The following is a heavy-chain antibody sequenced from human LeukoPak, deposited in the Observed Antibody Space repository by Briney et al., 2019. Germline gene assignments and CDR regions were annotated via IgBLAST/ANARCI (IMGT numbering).Heavy chain of an antibody. CDR3: ARKKVGADDAFDI. D-gene: IGHD1-26*01. V-gene: IGHV4-59*01. J-gene: IGHJ3*02. CDR1: GGSISSYY. Sequence: SETLSLTCTVSGGSISSYYWGWIRQPPGKGLEWIGYIYYSGSTNYNPSLKSRVTISVDTSKNQFSLKLSSVTAADTAVYYCARKKVGADDAFDIWGQGTMVTVSS. CDR2: IYYSGST.